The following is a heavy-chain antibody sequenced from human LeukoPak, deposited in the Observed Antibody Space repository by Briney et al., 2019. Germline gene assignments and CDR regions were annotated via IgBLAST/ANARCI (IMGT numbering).Heavy chain of an antibody. Sequence: GGSLRLSCAASGFTFSSDAMSWVRQAPGKGLEWVSAISGSGGSIYYADSVKGRFTISRDISKNTLYLQMDSLRAEDTAAYYCARGKDHDFWNPFDHWGQGTLVTVSS. CDR2: ISGSGGSI. J-gene: IGHJ4*02. V-gene: IGHV3-23*01. D-gene: IGHD3-3*01. CDR3: ARGKDHDFWNPFDH. CDR1: GFTFSSDA.